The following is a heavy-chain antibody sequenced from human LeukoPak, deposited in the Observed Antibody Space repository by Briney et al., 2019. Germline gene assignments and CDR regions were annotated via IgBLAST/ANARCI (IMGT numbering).Heavy chain of an antibody. CDR2: INHSGST. V-gene: IGHV4-34*01. D-gene: IGHD2-2*01. CDR3: ARSSTSCPHDY. CDR1: GVSFSGYY. J-gene: IGHJ4*02. Sequence: SETLSLTCAVYGVSFSGYYWSWIRQPPGKGREGIEEINHSGSTNYNPSRKRRVTISVDTSKNQFSLKLSSVTAADTAVYYCARSSTSCPHDYWGQGTLVTVSS.